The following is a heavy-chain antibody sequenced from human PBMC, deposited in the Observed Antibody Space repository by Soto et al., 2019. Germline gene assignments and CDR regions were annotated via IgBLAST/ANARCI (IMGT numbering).Heavy chain of an antibody. D-gene: IGHD3-22*01. CDR1: GFSLSTSGVG. V-gene: IGHV2-5*02. J-gene: IGHJ1*01. CDR2: IYLDDDK. CDR3: AHLPYYYDSSGYYSRADYFHH. Sequence: HITLKESGPPLVKPTQTLTLTCTTSGFSLSTSGVGLAWIRQPPGKALEWLALIYLDDDKRYSPSMKSRLTNNKDTSTTHVVLTMTNMDPVDTDTYYCAHLPYYYDSSGYYSRADYFHHWGQGTLVTVSS.